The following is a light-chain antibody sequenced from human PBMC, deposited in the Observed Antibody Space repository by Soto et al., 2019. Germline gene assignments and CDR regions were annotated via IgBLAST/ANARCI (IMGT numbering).Light chain of an antibody. J-gene: IGKJ4*01. CDR1: QSVSSK. Sequence: EIVMTQSPAALSVSPGGRATLSCRASQSVSSKLAWYQQKPGQAPRLLIYGASTRATGIPARFSGSGSGTEFTLTISSLQSEDFAVYYCQQCNNWPLTFGGGTKVEIK. V-gene: IGKV3D-15*01. CDR3: QQCNNWPLT. CDR2: GAS.